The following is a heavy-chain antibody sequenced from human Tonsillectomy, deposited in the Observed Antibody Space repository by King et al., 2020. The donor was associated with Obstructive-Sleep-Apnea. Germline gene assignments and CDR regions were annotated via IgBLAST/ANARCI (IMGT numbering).Heavy chain of an antibody. J-gene: IGHJ3*02. CDR3: ARDPYIVVVPANDALDS. Sequence: VQLVESGGGLVQPGGSLRLSCAASGFTFSSYAMSWVRQAPGKGLEWVSTISGSGGYTYYADSVKGRFTISRDNSKSTLYLQMNSLRADDTAVYYCARDPYIVVVPANDALDSWGQGTMVTVSS. CDR2: ISGSGGYT. V-gene: IGHV3-23*04. CDR1: GFTFSSYA. D-gene: IGHD2-2*01.